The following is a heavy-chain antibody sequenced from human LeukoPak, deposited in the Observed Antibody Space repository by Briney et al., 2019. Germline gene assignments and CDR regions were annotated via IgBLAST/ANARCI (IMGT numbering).Heavy chain of an antibody. D-gene: IGHD6-13*01. CDR1: GGTFSSYA. CDR3: ARGLPDPLAGAGHNRFDP. Sequence: GASVKVSCKASGGTFSSYAISWVRQAPGQGLEWMGGSIPIFGTANYAQKFQGRVMITTDESTSTAYMGLSSLRSEDTAVYYCARGLPDPLAGAGHNRFDPWGQGTLVTVSS. V-gene: IGHV1-69*05. CDR2: SIPIFGTA. J-gene: IGHJ5*02.